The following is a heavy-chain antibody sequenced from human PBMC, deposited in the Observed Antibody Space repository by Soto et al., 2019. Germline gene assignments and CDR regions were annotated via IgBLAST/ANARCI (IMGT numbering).Heavy chain of an antibody. Sequence: GASVTVSCTSSGGTFSSDAISWVRQSPGQGLEWMGGIIPIFGTANYAQKFQGRVTITADESTSTAYMELSSLRSEDTAVYYCARDHTADFWSGYYPYGMDVWGQGTTVTVSS. CDR1: GGTFSSDA. CDR3: ARDHTADFWSGYYPYGMDV. CDR2: IIPIFGTA. D-gene: IGHD3-3*01. J-gene: IGHJ6*02. V-gene: IGHV1-69*13.